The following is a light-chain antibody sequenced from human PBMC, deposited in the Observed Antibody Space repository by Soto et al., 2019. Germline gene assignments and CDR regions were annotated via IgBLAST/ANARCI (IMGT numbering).Light chain of an antibody. J-gene: IGLJ2*01. V-gene: IGLV2-14*01. CDR2: EVS. CDR3: SSFSATTTTTVV. CDR1: SSDVGAYKY. Sequence: QSVLTQPASVSGSPGQSITISCTGTSSDVGAYKYVSWYQQHPGKAPKLIIYEVSNRPSGVPNRCSASKSGNTASLTISGLQTEDEADYFCSSFSATTTTTVVFGGGTKVTVL.